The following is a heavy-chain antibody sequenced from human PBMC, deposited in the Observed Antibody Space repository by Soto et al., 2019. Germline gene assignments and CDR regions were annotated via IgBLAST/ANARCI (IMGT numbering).Heavy chain of an antibody. CDR2: IYYSGST. D-gene: IGHD3-3*01. V-gene: IGHV4-59*01. Sequence: SETLSLTCTVSGGSISSYYWSWIRQPPGKGLEWIGYIYYSGSTNYNPSLKSRVTISVDTSKNQFSLKLSSVTAADTAVYYCARVGITIFGVVGHYYYYYGMDVWGQGTTVTV. CDR3: ARVGITIFGVVGHYYYYYGMDV. CDR1: GGSISSYY. J-gene: IGHJ6*02.